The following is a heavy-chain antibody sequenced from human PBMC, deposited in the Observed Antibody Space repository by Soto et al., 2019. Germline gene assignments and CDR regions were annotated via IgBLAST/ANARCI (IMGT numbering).Heavy chain of an antibody. D-gene: IGHD1-7*01. CDR3: TRSPRSITGTPTGGAQNDY. V-gene: IGHV3-21*01. J-gene: IGHJ4*02. Sequence: GGSLRLSCAGAGFSFFSYTMTWVRQAPGKGLEWVSSISSDNKYIYYADSVKGRFTISRDNAKSSLFLQMNSLRADDTAVYYCTRSPRSITGTPTGGAQNDYWGQGARVTVS. CDR2: ISSDNKYI. CDR1: GFSFFSYT.